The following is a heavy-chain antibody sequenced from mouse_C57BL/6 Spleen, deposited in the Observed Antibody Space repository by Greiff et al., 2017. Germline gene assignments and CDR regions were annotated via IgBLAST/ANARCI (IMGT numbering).Heavy chain of an antibody. CDR2: ISDGGSYT. Sequence: EVHLVESGGGLVKPGGSLKLSCAASGFTFSSYAMSWVRQTPEKRLEWVATISDGGSYTYYPDNVKGRFTISRDNAKNNLYLQMSHLKSEDTAMYYCARDPEDWGQGTTLTVSS. V-gene: IGHV5-4*01. J-gene: IGHJ2*01. CDR3: ARDPED. CDR1: GFTFSSYA.